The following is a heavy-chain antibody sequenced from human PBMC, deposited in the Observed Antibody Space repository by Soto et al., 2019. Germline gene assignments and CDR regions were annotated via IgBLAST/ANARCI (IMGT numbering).Heavy chain of an antibody. V-gene: IGHV3-23*01. CDR2: NGGSGIST. CDR1: GFMLSNYA. Sequence: GGSLRLSCVGSGFMLSNYAMSWVRQAPGKGLEWVSANGGSGISTYYAESVKGRFTISRDNSKDTLYLQMNSLRAEDTAIYYCARTRWTSGYWFEYWGQGTLVTVSS. J-gene: IGHJ4*02. D-gene: IGHD3-22*01. CDR3: ARTRWTSGYWFEY.